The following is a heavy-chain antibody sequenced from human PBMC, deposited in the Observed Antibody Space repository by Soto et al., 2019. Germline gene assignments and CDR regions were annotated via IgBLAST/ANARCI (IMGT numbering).Heavy chain of an antibody. CDR2: ISYDGGNE. V-gene: IGHV3-30*18. CDR1: GFTFSSYG. J-gene: IGHJ4*02. CDR3: AKNPESYAWGLESYLAY. Sequence: QVQLVESGGGVVQPGRSLRLSCAASGFTFSSYGMHWVRQAPGKGLEWVAIISYDGGNEYYGGSVKGRFTISRDNSKDTLYLQMSSLRVEDTAVYYCAKNPESYAWGLESYLAYWGQGTLVTVSS. D-gene: IGHD3-16*01.